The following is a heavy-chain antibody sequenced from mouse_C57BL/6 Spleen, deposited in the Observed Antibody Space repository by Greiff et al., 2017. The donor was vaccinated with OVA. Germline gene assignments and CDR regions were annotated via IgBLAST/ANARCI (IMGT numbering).Heavy chain of an antibody. CDR2: IYPGGGYT. J-gene: IGHJ2*01. CDR1: GYTFTNYW. Sequence: QVQLKQSGAELVRPGTSVKMSCKASGYTFTNYWIGWAKQRPGHGLEWIGDIYPGGGYTKYNEKFKGKATLTADKSSSTAYMQFSSLTSEDSAIYYCAREETAQDYFDYWGQGTTLTVSS. D-gene: IGHD3-2*02. CDR3: AREETAQDYFDY. V-gene: IGHV1-63*01.